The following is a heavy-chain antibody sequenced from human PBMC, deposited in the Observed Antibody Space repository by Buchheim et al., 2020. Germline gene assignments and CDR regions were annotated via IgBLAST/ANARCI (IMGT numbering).Heavy chain of an antibody. CDR1: GFTFSSYA. CDR2: ISYDGSNT. Sequence: QVQLVESGGGVVQPGRSLRLSCAASGFTFSSYAMHWVRQAPGKGLEWVALISYDGSNTYNADSVKGRFTISRDNSKNTLYLQMNSLRAEDTAVYYCARDRMARGVRRSQYDYWGQGTL. J-gene: IGHJ4*02. D-gene: IGHD3-10*01. V-gene: IGHV3-30*04. CDR3: ARDRMARGVRRSQYDY.